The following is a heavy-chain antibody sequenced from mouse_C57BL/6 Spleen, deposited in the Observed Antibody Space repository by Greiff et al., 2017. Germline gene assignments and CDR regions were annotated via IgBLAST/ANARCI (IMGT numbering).Heavy chain of an antibody. CDR3: ARRSYYSNYVYAMDY. V-gene: IGHV1-50*01. J-gene: IGHJ4*01. Sequence: VQLQQPGAELVKPGASVKLSCKASGYTFTSYWMQWVKQRPGQGLEWIGEIDPSDSYTNYNQKFKGKATLTVDTSSSTAYMQLSSLTSEDSAVYYCARRSYYSNYVYAMDYWGQGTSVTVSS. CDR1: GYTFTSYW. D-gene: IGHD2-5*01. CDR2: IDPSDSYT.